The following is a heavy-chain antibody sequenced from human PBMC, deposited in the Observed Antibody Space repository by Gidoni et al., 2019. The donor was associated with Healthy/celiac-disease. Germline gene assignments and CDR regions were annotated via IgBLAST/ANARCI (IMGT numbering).Heavy chain of an antibody. J-gene: IGHJ3*02. CDR3: AREYDYIWGSYRHDAFDI. CDR2: IYSGGST. Sequence: EVQLVESGGGLIQPGGSLRLSGAASGVTVSSNYMSWVRQAPGKGLEWVSVIYSGGSTYYADSVKGRFTISRDNSKNTLYLQMNSLRAEDTAVYYCAREYDYIWGSYRHDAFDIWGQGTMVTVSS. V-gene: IGHV3-53*01. D-gene: IGHD3-16*02. CDR1: GVTVSSNY.